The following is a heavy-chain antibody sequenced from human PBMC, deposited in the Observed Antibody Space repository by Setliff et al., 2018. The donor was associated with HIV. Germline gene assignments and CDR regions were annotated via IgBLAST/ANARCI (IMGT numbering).Heavy chain of an antibody. CDR3: ARHKTHDYDGNSVYFDF. CDR2: MHHSGDT. Sequence: SETLSLTCAVSGFSIRSGYYWGWIRQSPGKGLEWIGSMHHSGDTYYNPSLRSRVIISVDTSKNQFSLKLTSVTAADTAVYYCARHKTHDYDGNSVYFDFWGQGILVTVSS. J-gene: IGHJ4*02. D-gene: IGHD4-17*01. CDR1: GFSIRSGYY. V-gene: IGHV4-38-2*01.